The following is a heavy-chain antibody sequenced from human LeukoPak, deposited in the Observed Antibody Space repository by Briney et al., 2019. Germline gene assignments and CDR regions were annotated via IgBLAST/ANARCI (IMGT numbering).Heavy chain of an antibody. CDR2: IMPIFGTA. J-gene: IGHJ4*02. Sequence: SVRVSCKASGGTFSSYAISWVRQAPGQGLEWMGGIMPIFGTANYAQKFQGRVTITTDESTSTAYMELSSLRPEDTAVYYCARGIVPVGQRGFDYWGQGTLVTVSS. CDR1: GGTFSSYA. CDR3: ARGIVPVGQRGFDY. D-gene: IGHD2-2*01. V-gene: IGHV1-69*05.